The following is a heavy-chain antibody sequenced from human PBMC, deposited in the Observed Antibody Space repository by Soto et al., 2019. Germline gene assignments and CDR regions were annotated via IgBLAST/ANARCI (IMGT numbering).Heavy chain of an antibody. CDR2: INAGNGNT. Sequence: ASVKVSCKASGYTFTSYAMHWVRQAPGQRLEWMGWINAGNGNTKYSQKFQGRVTITRDTSTSTAYMELRSLRSDDTAVYYCARDLGGQIVDYWGQGTLVTVSS. J-gene: IGHJ4*02. CDR3: ARDLGGQIVDY. CDR1: GYTFTSYA. V-gene: IGHV1-3*01. D-gene: IGHD1-26*01.